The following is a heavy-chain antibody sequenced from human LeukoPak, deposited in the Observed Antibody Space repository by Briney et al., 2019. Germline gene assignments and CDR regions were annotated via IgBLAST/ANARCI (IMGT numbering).Heavy chain of an antibody. CDR2: IYYSGST. CDR3: ARHRGHDSSGEFDY. D-gene: IGHD3-22*01. V-gene: IGHV4-59*08. CDR1: GGSISSYY. J-gene: IGHJ4*02. Sequence: SETLSLTCTVSGGSISSYYWSWIRQPPGKGLEWIGYIYYSGSTNYNPSLKSRVTTSVDTSKNQFSLKLSSVTAADTAVYYCARHRGHDSSGEFDYWGQGTLVTVSS.